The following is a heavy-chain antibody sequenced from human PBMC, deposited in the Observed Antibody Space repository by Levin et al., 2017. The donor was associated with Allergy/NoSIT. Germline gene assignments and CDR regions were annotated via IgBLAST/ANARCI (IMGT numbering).Heavy chain of an antibody. Sequence: QAGGSLRLSCAASGIPFSRSGMHWVRQAPGKGLEWVAVIWYDGGYKYNADSVKGRFTISRDNSKNRMYLQMDGLRVEDTAVYYCARDAGTTRLDYWGQGTLVTVSS. D-gene: IGHD3-10*01. V-gene: IGHV3-33*01. J-gene: IGHJ4*02. CDR3: ARDAGTTRLDY. CDR2: IWYDGGYK. CDR1: GIPFSRSG.